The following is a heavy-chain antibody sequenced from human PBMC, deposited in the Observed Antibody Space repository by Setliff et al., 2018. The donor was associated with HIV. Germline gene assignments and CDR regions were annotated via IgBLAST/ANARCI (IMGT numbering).Heavy chain of an antibody. J-gene: IGHJ4*02. Sequence: SETLSLTCTVSGGSISSYYWSWIRQPAGKGLEWIGHIDTSGSIEYSPSLRSRVTMSVEMSKNQISLRLSSVTAADTAVYYCAGSHSAFITTDGTVGLFFKSWGQGTQVTVSS. D-gene: IGHD3-10*01. V-gene: IGHV4-4*07. CDR1: GGSISSYY. CDR3: AGSHSAFITTDGTVGLFFKS. CDR2: IDTSGSI.